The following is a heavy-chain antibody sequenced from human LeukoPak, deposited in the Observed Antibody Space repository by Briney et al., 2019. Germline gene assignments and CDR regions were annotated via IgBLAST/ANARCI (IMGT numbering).Heavy chain of an antibody. CDR1: GGSISSYY. V-gene: IGHV4-59*01. J-gene: IGHJ6*03. CDR2: IYYSGST. Sequence: PSETLSLTCTVSGGSISSYYWSWIRQPPGKGLEWIGHIYYSGSTNYNPSLKSRVTISVDTSKNQFSLKLSSVTAADTAVYYCARSRKGAIAVAGISTPYYYYYMDVWGKGTTVTVSS. CDR3: ARSRKGAIAVAGISTPYYYYYMDV. D-gene: IGHD6-19*01.